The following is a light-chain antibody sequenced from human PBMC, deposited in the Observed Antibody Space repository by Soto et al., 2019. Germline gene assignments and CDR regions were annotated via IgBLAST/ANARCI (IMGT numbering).Light chain of an antibody. CDR3: QQYGGSPGT. CDR2: GAS. J-gene: IGKJ1*01. Sequence: EFVLTQSPGTLSLSPGERATLSCRTSQSVSSNQLAWYQQKPGQAPRLLIYGASSRTTGIPDSFSGSGSGTNFTLTISRLETEDFAVYYCQQYGGSPGTFGQGTKVQIK. V-gene: IGKV3-20*01. CDR1: QSVSSNQ.